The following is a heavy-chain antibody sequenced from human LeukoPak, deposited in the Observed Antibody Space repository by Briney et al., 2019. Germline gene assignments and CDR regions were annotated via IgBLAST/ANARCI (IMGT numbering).Heavy chain of an antibody. D-gene: IGHD5-18*01. Sequence: GGALRVSCAASGLTFRDYYMSWIRQAPGKGLEWVSYISSSSSYTNYADSVKGRFTISRDNAKNSLYLQMNSLRAEDTAVYYCARSLWLNDVLWGQGTLVTVSS. CDR3: ARSLWLNDVL. CDR2: ISSSSSYT. V-gene: IGHV3-11*06. J-gene: IGHJ4*02. CDR1: GLTFRDYY.